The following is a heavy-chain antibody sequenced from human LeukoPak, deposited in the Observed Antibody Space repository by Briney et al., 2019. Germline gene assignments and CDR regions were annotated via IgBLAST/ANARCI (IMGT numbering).Heavy chain of an antibody. V-gene: IGHV4-34*01. D-gene: IGHD3-10*01. J-gene: IGHJ4*02. Sequence: PSETLSLTCAVYGGSFSGYHWSWIRQPPGKGLEWIGEINHSGSTNYNPSLKSRVTISVDTSKNQFSLQLNSVTPEDTAVYYCARAFLLWFGELLEHGGFDYWGQGTLVTVSS. CDR3: ARAFLLWFGELLEHGGFDY. CDR2: INHSGST. CDR1: GGSFSGYH.